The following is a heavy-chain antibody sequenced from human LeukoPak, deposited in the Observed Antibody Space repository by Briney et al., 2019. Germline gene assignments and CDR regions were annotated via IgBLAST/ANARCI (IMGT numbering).Heavy chain of an antibody. D-gene: IGHD6-19*01. Sequence: GRSLRLSCAASGFTFSSYAMHWVRQAPGKGLEWVAVISYDGSNKYYADSVKGRFTISRDNSKNTLYLQMNSLRAEDTAVYYCASDGCWGQGTLVTVSS. CDR1: GFTFSSYA. CDR2: ISYDGSNK. J-gene: IGHJ4*02. CDR3: ASDGC. V-gene: IGHV3-30*01.